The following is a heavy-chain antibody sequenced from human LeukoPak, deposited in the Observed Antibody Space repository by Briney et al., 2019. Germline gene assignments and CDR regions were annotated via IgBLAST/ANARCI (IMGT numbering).Heavy chain of an antibody. CDR2: ISSSSSTI. CDR1: GFTFSSYS. CDR3: ARGVAVAGTGFDY. J-gene: IGHJ4*02. D-gene: IGHD6-19*01. Sequence: PGGSLRLSCAASGFTFSSYSMNWVRQAPGKGLEWGSYISSSSSTIYYADSVKGRFTISRDNAKNSLYLQMNSLRAEDTAVYYCARGVAVAGTGFDYWGQGTLVTVSS. V-gene: IGHV3-48*01.